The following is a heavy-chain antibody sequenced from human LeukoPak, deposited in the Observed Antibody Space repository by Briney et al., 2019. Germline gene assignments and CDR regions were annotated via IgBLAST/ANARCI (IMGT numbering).Heavy chain of an antibody. CDR2: VYYNGST. CDR3: ARVGYANEPRFDP. Sequence: SETLSLTCTVSGGSISSRIYYWDWIRQPPGKGLEWIGNVYYNGSTDYSPSLKSRVTISVDTSKKQFSLKLSSVTAADTAVYYCARVGYANEPRFDPWGQGTLVTVSS. CDR1: GGSISSRIYY. V-gene: IGHV4-39*01. J-gene: IGHJ5*02. D-gene: IGHD2-2*01.